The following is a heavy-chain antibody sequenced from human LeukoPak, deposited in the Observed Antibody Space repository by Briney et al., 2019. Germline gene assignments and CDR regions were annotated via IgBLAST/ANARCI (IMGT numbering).Heavy chain of an antibody. V-gene: IGHV3-11*01. CDR2: ISSSGSTI. CDR1: GFTFSDYY. D-gene: IGHD3-22*01. CDR3: ARAPYYYDSSGYYYVGRYFDY. J-gene: IGHJ4*02. Sequence: GGSLRLSCAASGFTFSDYYMSWIRQAPGKGLEWVSYISSSGSTIYYADSVKGRFTISRDNAKNSLYLQMNSLRAEDTAVYYCARAPYYYDSSGYYYVGRYFDYWGQGTLVTVSS.